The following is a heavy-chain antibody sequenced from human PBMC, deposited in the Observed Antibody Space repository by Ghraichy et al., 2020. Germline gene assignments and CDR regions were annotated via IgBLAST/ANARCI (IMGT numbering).Heavy chain of an antibody. V-gene: IGHV6-1*01. CDR3: ARARWLVPDYYYYGMDV. J-gene: IGHJ6*02. D-gene: IGHD6-19*01. CDR2: TYYRSKWYN. CDR1: GDSVSSNSAA. Sequence: SQTLSLTCAISGDSVSSNSAAWNWIRQSPSRGLEWLGRTYYRSKWYNDYAVSVKSRITINPDTSKNQFSLQLNSVTPEDTAVYYCARARWLVPDYYYYGMDVWGQGTTVTVSS.